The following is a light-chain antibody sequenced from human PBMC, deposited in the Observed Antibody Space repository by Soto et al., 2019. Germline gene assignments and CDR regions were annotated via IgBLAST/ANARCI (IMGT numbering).Light chain of an antibody. CDR1: SSDVGSYNL. V-gene: IGLV2-23*01. Sequence: QSALTQPASVSGSPGQSITISCPGTSSDVGSYNLVSWYQQHPGKAPKLLIYGDNRRPSGVSNRFSGSKSGNTASLTISGLQAEDEADYYCCSKASSSTLLFGGGTKLTVL. CDR2: GDN. J-gene: IGLJ2*01. CDR3: CSKASSSTLL.